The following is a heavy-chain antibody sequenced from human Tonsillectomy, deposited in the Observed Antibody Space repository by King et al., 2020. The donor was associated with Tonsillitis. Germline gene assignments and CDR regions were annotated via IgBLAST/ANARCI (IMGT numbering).Heavy chain of an antibody. V-gene: IGHV3-7*03. D-gene: IGHD6-13*01. J-gene: IGHJ3*02. CDR3: ARGGIAEKFDSFDI. CDR2: IKHDGSEK. CDR1: GFTFRSYW. Sequence: VQLVESGGGLVQPGGSLRLSCAASGFTFRSYWMSWVRQAPGKGLEWVANIKHDGSEKYYVDSVKGRFTISRDNAKISLSLQMNSLRVEDTAVYYCARGGIAEKFDSFDIWGQGTRVTVSS.